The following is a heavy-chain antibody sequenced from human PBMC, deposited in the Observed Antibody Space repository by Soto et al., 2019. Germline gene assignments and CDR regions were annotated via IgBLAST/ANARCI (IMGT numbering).Heavy chain of an antibody. CDR1: GYTFTNYY. D-gene: IGHD6-13*01. CDR2: INPTSGST. J-gene: IGHJ5*02. V-gene: IGHV1-46*01. CDR3: ARDLAAGDL. Sequence: QVQLVQSGAEVKKPGASVKVSCRASGYTFTNYYIHWVRQAPGQGLEWLGIINPTSGSTNFAQKFQGRVTLTMDTSTTTVYMELSGLRAEDTAIFYCARDLAAGDLWGQGTLVTVSS.